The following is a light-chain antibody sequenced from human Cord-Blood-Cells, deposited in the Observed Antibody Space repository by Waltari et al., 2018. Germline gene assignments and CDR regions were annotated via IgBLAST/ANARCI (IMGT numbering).Light chain of an antibody. CDR2: KDS. J-gene: IGLJ2*01. CDR1: ALPKQY. Sequence: SYELTQPPSVSVSPGQTARITCSGDALPKQYAYWYQQKPGQAPVLVIYKDSGRPAGFPERFSGPSSGTTVTLTISGVQAEDEADYYCQSADSSGTYVVFGGGTKLTVL. V-gene: IGLV3-25*02. CDR3: QSADSSGTYVV.